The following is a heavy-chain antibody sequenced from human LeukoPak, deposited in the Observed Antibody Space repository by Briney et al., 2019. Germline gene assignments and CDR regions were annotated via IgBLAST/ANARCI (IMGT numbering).Heavy chain of an antibody. D-gene: IGHD2-2*01. Sequence: ASVKVSCKASGYTFTSYGISWVRQAPGQGLEWMGWISAYNGNTNYAQELQGRVTMTTDTSTSTAYMELSSLRSEDTAVYYCASRLPAAESAWFDPWGQGTLVTVSS. V-gene: IGHV1-18*01. CDR1: GYTFTSYG. J-gene: IGHJ5*02. CDR3: ASRLPAAESAWFDP. CDR2: ISAYNGNT.